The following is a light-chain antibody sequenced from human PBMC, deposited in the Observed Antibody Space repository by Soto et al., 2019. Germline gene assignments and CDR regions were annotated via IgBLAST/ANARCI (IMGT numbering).Light chain of an antibody. CDR3: QQYPDYWT. Sequence: DIQMTQSPSTLSASIGDRVTITCRARQSISGWLDWYQQKPGKATKLLISDVSSLESGVPSRCSGSGSGKEFILTIINRQPDDFAFYYYQQYPDYWTFVPVTKVEDK. J-gene: IGKJ1*01. CDR2: DVS. CDR1: QSISGW. V-gene: IGKV1-5*01.